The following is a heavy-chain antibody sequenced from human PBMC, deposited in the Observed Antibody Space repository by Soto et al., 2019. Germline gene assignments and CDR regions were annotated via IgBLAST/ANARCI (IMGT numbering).Heavy chain of an antibody. Sequence: PGGSLRLSCAASGFTFSSYSMNWVRQAPGKGLEWVSSISSSSSYIYYADSVKGRFTISRDNAKNSLYLQMNSLRAEDTAVYYCARCQDDSFGGMDVWGQGTTVTVSS. CDR3: ARCQDDSFGGMDV. J-gene: IGHJ6*02. CDR2: ISSSSSYI. D-gene: IGHD3-10*01. V-gene: IGHV3-21*01. CDR1: GFTFSSYS.